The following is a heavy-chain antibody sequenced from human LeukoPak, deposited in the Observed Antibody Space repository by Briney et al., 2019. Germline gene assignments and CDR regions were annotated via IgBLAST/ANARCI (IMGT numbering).Heavy chain of an antibody. Sequence: GGSLRLSCAASGFTFSDSTIHWVRQASGKGLEWVGRIRSKGNSYATAYAASVKGRFTISRDESKNTAYLQMNSLKTEDTAVYYWYRVYERPMEVWGKGNTVNVSS. D-gene: IGHD1-1*01. CDR1: GFTFSDST. J-gene: IGHJ6*03. CDR2: IRSKGNSYAT. CDR3: YRVYERPMEV. V-gene: IGHV3-73*01.